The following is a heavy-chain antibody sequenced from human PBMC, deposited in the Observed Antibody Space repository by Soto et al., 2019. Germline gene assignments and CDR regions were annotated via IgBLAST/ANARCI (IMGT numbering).Heavy chain of an antibody. CDR1: GYTFTGYY. CDR2: INPNSGGT. J-gene: IGHJ6*02. Sequence: ASVKVSCKASGYTFTGYYIHWVRQAPGQGLEWMAWINPNSGGTNYAQNFQGRISVTRDTSNRTAYMELTRLTSDDTAVYYCARCFYGSDYYGMDVWGQGTTVTVSS. D-gene: IGHD2-2*01. CDR3: ARCFYGSDYYGMDV. V-gene: IGHV1-2*02.